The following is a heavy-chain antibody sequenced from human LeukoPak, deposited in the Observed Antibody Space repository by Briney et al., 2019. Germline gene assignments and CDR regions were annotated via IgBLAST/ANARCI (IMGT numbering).Heavy chain of an antibody. V-gene: IGHV1-2*02. CDR2: INPNSGGT. Sequence: ASVKVSCKASGYTFTGYYIHWVRQAPGQGLEWMGWINPNSGGTNYAQKFQGRVTMTRNTSISTAYMELSSLRSEDTAVYYCARVRSGSRRGYCSGGSCYPFDYWGQGTLVTVSS. J-gene: IGHJ4*02. CDR1: GYTFTGYY. CDR3: ARVRSGSRRGYCSGGSCYPFDY. D-gene: IGHD2-15*01.